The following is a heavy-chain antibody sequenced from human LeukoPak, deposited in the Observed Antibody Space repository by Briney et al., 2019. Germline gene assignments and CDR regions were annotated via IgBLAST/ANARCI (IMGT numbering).Heavy chain of an antibody. Sequence: SETLSLTCAVSGGSISSGGYSWSWIRQPPGKGLEWIGYIYHSGSTYYNPSLKSRVTISVDTSKNQFSLKLSSVTAADTAVYYCARGSHCSGGSCYRGRAFDIWGQGTMVTVSS. J-gene: IGHJ3*02. V-gene: IGHV4-30-2*01. D-gene: IGHD2-15*01. CDR1: GGSISSGGYS. CDR2: IYHSGST. CDR3: ARGSHCSGGSCYRGRAFDI.